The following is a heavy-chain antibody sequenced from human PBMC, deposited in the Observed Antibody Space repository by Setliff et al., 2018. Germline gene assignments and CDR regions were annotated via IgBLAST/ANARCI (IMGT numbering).Heavy chain of an antibody. CDR3: ARSLSSGSYWNPRPFYSDS. J-gene: IGHJ4*02. CDR2: IDPSGNT. D-gene: IGHD3-10*01. CDR1: GASITSYY. V-gene: IGHV4-4*07. Sequence: SETLSLTCSVSGASITSYYWSWIRQPAGRGLEWMGHIDPSGNTNYHPSLRSRVTISRDTSKNQFSLKLTSVTAADTAVYFCARSLSSGSYWNPRPFYSDSWGQGTLVTVSS.